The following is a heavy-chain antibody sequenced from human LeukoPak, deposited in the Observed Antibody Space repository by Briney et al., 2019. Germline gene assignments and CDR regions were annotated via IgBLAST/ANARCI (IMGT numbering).Heavy chain of an antibody. CDR2: ISWNSGSI. CDR1: GFTFNSYG. CDR3: AKDMGFFRYFDY. J-gene: IGHJ4*02. Sequence: GGSLRLSCAASGFTFNSYGMSWVRQAPGKGLEWVSGISWNSGSIGYADSVKGRFTISRDNAKNSLYLQMNSLRAEDTALYYCAKDMGFFRYFDYWGQGTLVTVSS. V-gene: IGHV3-9*01.